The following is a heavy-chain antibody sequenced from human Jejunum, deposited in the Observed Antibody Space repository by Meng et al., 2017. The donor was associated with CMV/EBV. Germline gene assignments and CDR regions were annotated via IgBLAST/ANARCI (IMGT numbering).Heavy chain of an antibody. CDR1: FTSFS. V-gene: IGHV3-21*01. J-gene: IGHJ6*02. CDR3: ATLISSPDYDYYYGMDV. D-gene: IGHD3-10*01. Sequence: FTSFSMNWVRQAPGKGLGWVSSISSYSSPIYYADSVQGRFTISRDNAKNSLYLQMNSLRAEDTAVYYCATLISSPDYDYYYGMDVWGQGTTVTVSS. CDR2: ISSYSSPI.